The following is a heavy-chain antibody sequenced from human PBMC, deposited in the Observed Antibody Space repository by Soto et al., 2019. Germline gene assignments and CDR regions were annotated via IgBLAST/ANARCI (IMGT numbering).Heavy chain of an antibody. J-gene: IGHJ5*02. CDR3: ARGGSSSWYLHWFDP. CDR1: GFTFSSYG. V-gene: IGHV3-33*01. Sequence: QVQLVESGGGVVQPGRSLRLSCAASGFTFSSYGLHWVRQAPGKGLEWVAVVWVDGSNKYYADSVKGRFTISRDNSKNTLYLQMNSLRAEYTAVYYCARGGSSSWYLHWFDPWGQGTLVTVSS. CDR2: VWVDGSNK. D-gene: IGHD6-13*01.